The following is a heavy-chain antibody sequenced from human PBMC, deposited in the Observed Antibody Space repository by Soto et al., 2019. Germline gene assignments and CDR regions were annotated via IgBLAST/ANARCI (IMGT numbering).Heavy chain of an antibody. V-gene: IGHV3-72*01. J-gene: IGHJ4*02. D-gene: IGHD3-10*02. CDR1: GFTLSDHF. CDR3: VAYLSYYVH. Sequence: EVQLVESGGGLVQPGGSLRLSCAVSGFTLSDHFMDWVRQAPGKELEWVGRTKHKASSYATEYAASVKGRFTISRDDSYNSLYLQMSSLRTEDTAVYYCVAYLSYYVHWGQGTLVTVSS. CDR2: TKHKASSYAT.